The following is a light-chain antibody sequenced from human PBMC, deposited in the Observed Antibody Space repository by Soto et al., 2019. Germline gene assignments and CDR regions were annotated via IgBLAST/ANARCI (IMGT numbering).Light chain of an antibody. V-gene: IGLV2-14*01. CDR3: SSYSSANTVI. J-gene: IGLJ2*01. CDR1: SSDIGGYIY. CDR2: EVS. Sequence: QSVLNQPASVSASPGQSITISCTGTSSDIGGYIYVSWYQHHPGKAPRLMIYEVSSRPSGVSNRFSGSKSGNTASLTISGLQAEDEAQYYCSSYSSANTVIFGGGTKLTVL.